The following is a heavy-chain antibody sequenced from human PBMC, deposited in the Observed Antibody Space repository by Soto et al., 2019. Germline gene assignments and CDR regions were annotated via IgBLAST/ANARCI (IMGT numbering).Heavy chain of an antibody. J-gene: IGHJ3*01. CDR1: GFSLSADGVA. V-gene: IGHV2-5*02. Sequence: IALKESGPTLVKPTQSLTLTCTFSGFSLSADGVAVGWIRQPPGKALEWLALIYWDDDTRYRPSLKSRLTITKDTSKNQVVLTMINLDPVDTATYYCAHAYGGTSWPNDAFDVWGQGTVVTVSS. D-gene: IGHD2-2*01. CDR2: IYWDDDT. CDR3: AHAYGGTSWPNDAFDV.